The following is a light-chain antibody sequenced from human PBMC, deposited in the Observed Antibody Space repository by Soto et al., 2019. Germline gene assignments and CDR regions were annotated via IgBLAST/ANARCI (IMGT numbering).Light chain of an antibody. V-gene: IGKV1-5*01. CDR3: QQYGSSLWT. CDR1: QSISSW. CDR2: DAS. J-gene: IGKJ1*01. Sequence: DIQMTQSPSTLSASVGDRVTITCRASQSISSWLAWYQQKQGKAPKLXIYDASNLQSGVPSRFSGSGSGTDLTITISRLEPEDFEVYYCQQYGSSLWTFGQGTKGDIK.